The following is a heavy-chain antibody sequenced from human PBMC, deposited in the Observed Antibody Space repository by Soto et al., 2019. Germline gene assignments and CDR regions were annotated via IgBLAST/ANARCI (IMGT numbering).Heavy chain of an antibody. V-gene: IGHV4-59*12. CDR2: IYYIGNS. J-gene: IGHJ5*02. Sequence: SAAVSLTCTRATCSITSYYWMWIRRSAETALECIANIYYIGNSNYNPYLKSRVTISLDTSKNQFYLDLNSVTAADTAMYYCARNGDCTRPGYMVGSCDPWCPGTRVTVSS. D-gene: IGHD2-8*01. CDR1: TCSITSYY. CDR3: ARNGDCTRPGYMVGSCDP.